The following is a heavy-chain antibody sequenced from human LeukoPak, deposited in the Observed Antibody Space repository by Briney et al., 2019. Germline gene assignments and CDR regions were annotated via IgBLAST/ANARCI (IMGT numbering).Heavy chain of an antibody. J-gene: IGHJ6*03. Sequence: PSETLSLTCTVSGDSVSGYYGSWIRQPPGKGLEWIGYFYTSANTNCNPSLKSRVTMSVDTSKNQFSLKLTSVTAADTAVYYCARGLRDEERHYGYYYMDVWGKGTTVTVSS. CDR1: GDSVSGYY. CDR2: FYTSANT. V-gene: IGHV4-4*09. D-gene: IGHD3-22*01. CDR3: ARGLRDEERHYGYYYMDV.